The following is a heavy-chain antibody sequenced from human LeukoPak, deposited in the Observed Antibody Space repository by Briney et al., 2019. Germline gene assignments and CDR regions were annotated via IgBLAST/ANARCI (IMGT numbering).Heavy chain of an antibody. CDR1: GGTFSNYA. CDR2: INPSGGST. CDR3: ARRYYYDSSGYYLDY. D-gene: IGHD3-22*01. V-gene: IGHV1-46*01. Sequence: GASVKVSCKASGGTFSNYAISWVRQAPGQGLEWMGIINPSGGSTSYAQKFQGRVTMTRDTSTSTVYMELSSLRSEDTAVYYCARRYYYDSSGYYLDYWGQGTLVTVSS. J-gene: IGHJ4*02.